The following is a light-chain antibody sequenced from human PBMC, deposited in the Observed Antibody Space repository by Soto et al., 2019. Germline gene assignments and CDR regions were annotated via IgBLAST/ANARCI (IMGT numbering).Light chain of an antibody. CDR3: QSYDSSLSDVL. Sequence: QSVLTQPPSVSGAPGQTVTISCTGSSSNIGAGYDVHWYQQLPGTAPKLLIYDNYNRPSGVPDRFSGSKSGTSASLAITGLQAEDEADYYCQSYDSSLSDVLFGGGTQVTVL. CDR2: DNY. CDR1: SSNIGAGYD. V-gene: IGLV1-40*01. J-gene: IGLJ2*01.